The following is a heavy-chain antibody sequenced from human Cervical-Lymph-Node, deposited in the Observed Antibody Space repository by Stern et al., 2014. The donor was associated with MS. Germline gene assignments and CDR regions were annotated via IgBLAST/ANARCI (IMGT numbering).Heavy chain of an antibody. CDR3: AASPRDYSNYYLFDP. Sequence: QVQLMQSGAEVKKPGSSVKVSCKTSGGNLRDFAISWVRQAPGGGLEWMGGIIPLYGTTTYAQSFQARVTITADESTSTCYMELDTLRSDDTAVYFCAASPRDYSNYYLFDPWGQGTLVAVSS. CDR1: GGNLRDFA. D-gene: IGHD4-11*01. V-gene: IGHV1-69*13. J-gene: IGHJ5*02. CDR2: IIPLYGTT.